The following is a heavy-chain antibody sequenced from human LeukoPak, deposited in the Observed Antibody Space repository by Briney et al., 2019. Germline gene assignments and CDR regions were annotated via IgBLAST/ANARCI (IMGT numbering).Heavy chain of an antibody. CDR3: AKDPGQYSYGYYYYYYMDV. J-gene: IGHJ6*03. CDR1: GFTVSSNS. CDR2: IYSGGNT. V-gene: IGHV3-53*01. D-gene: IGHD5-18*01. Sequence: GGSLRLSCTVSGFTVSSNSMSWVRQAPGKGLEWVSFIYSGGNTHYADSVKGRFTISRDNSKNTLYLQMNSLRADDTAVYYCAKDPGQYSYGYYYYYYMDVWGKGTTVTISS.